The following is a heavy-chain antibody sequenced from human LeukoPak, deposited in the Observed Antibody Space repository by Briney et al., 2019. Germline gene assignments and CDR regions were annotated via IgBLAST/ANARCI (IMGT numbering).Heavy chain of an antibody. CDR2: INAGNGKT. V-gene: IGHV1-3*01. J-gene: IGHJ5*02. D-gene: IGHD3-9*01. Sequence: ASVKVSCKASGYTFSSYAIHWVRQAPGQRLEWMGWINAGNGKTKYSQKFQGRVTIIRDTSASTVYMELSSLRSEDTAVYYCARSYYDILTGSVRNWFDPWGQGTLVTVSS. CDR1: GYTFSSYA. CDR3: ARSYYDILTGSVRNWFDP.